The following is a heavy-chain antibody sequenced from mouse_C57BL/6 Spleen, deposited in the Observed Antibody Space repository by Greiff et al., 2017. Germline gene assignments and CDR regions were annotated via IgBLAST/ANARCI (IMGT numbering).Heavy chain of an antibody. J-gene: IGHJ2*01. CDR1: GYTFTSYW. V-gene: IGHV1-64*01. CDR2: IYPSSGST. Sequence: VQLQQPGAELVRPGASVKLSCKASGYTFTSYWMNWVKQRPGQGLEWIGMIYPSSGSTNYNEKFKSKATLTADKSSSTAYMQLRSLTSEASAVYSRAITDYFHYWGQGTTLTVSS. CDR3: AITDYFHY.